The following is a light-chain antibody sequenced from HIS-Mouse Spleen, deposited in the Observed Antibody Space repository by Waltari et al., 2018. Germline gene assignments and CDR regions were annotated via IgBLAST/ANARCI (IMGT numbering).Light chain of an antibody. CDR3: SSYAGSNNLV. V-gene: IGLV2-8*01. J-gene: IGLJ2*01. CDR2: EVS. Sequence: QSALTQPPSASGSPGQSVPLSCTGTSSDAGGYNYVSCYHQPPGKAPKLMIYEVSKRPAGVPDRFSGSKSGNAASLTVSGLQAEDEADYYCSSYAGSNNLVFGGGTKLTVL. CDR1: SSDAGGYNY.